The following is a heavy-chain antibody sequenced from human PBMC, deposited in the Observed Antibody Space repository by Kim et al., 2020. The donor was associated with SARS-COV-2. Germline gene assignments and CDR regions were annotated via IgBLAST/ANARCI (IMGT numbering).Heavy chain of an antibody. V-gene: IGHV1-2*02. D-gene: IGHD3-10*01. CDR3: PRDGFSGAAFDS. J-gene: IGHJ5*01. Sequence: NYAQRLQGRVTMNRDTSTSTASMELRSLTSDATAVYYCPRDGFSGAAFDSWGQGTLVTVSS.